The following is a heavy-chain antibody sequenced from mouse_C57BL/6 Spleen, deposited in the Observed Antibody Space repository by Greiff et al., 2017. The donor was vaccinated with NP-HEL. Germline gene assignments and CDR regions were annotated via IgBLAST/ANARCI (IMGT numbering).Heavy chain of an antibody. Sequence: VQLQQSGPELVKPGASVKISCKASGYSFTGYYMNWVKQSPEKSLEWIGEINPSTGGTTYNQKFKAKATLTVDKSSSTAYMQLKSLTSEDSAVYYCARSTFYFDCWGQGTTLTVSS. CDR1: GYSFTGYY. CDR2: INPSTGGT. CDR3: ARSTFYFDC. V-gene: IGHV1-42*01. J-gene: IGHJ2*01.